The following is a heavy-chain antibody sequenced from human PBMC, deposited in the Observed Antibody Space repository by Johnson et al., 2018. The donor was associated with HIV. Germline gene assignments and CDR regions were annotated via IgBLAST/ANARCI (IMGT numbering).Heavy chain of an antibody. V-gene: IGHV3-7*01. CDR3: AREGDDPGAFDI. Sequence: VQLVESGGGLVQPGGSLRLSCAASGFSFTVYWMSWVRQAPGKGLEWLANIKQDGSETYYVDSVKGRFTISRDNANNSLYLQMNSLRAGDTAVYYCAREGDDPGAFDIWGQGTMVTVSS. J-gene: IGHJ3*02. D-gene: IGHD3-16*01. CDR2: IKQDGSET. CDR1: GFSFTVYW.